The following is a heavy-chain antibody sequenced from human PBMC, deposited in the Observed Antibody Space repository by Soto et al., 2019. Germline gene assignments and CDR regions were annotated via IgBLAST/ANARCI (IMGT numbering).Heavy chain of an antibody. CDR2: IIPIFGTA. CDR3: ARRSDSSGWYGGAFDI. J-gene: IGHJ3*02. V-gene: IGHV1-69*01. Sequence: VQLVESGGGLVQPGGSLRLSCAASGFTFSSYAISWVRQAPGQGLEWMGGIIPIFGTANYAQKFQGRVTITADESTSTAYMELSSLRSEDTAVYYCARRSDSSGWYGGAFDIWGQGTMVTVSS. CDR1: GFTFSSYA. D-gene: IGHD6-19*01.